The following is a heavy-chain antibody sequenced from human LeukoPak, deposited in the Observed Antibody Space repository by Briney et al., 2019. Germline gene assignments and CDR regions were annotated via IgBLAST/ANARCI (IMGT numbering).Heavy chain of an antibody. D-gene: IGHD3-22*01. Sequence: SETLSLTCTVSGGSISSYYWSWVRQPPGKGLEGIGYIYYSGSSKYNPSLTSRVTISVDTSKNQFSLKLSSVTAADTAVYYCARRYYYDSSGPFDYWGQGTLVTVSS. CDR1: GGSISSYY. J-gene: IGHJ4*02. V-gene: IGHV4-59*01. CDR2: IYYSGSS. CDR3: ARRYYYDSSGPFDY.